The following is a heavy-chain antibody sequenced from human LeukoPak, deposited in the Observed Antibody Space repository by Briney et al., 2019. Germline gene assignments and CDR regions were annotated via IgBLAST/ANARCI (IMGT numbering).Heavy chain of an antibody. V-gene: IGHV4-4*07. CDR1: GGSISSYY. J-gene: IGHJ4*02. D-gene: IGHD1-14*01. CDR2: IYTSGST. Sequence: SETLSLTCTVSGGSISSYYWSWIRQPAGKGLEWIGRIYTSGSTNYNPSLKSRVTMSVDTSKNHFSLKLSSVAAADTAVYYCARSPELTWSLAFWGQGTLVTVSS. CDR3: ARSPELTWSLAF.